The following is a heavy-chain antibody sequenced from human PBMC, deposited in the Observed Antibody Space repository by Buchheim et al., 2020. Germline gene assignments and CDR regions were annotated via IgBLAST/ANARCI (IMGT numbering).Heavy chain of an antibody. CDR3: VRDLTGDYEHWYFDL. D-gene: IGHD4-17*01. J-gene: IGHJ2*01. CDR1: GFTFGDYW. Sequence: VQLVESGGGLVQPGGSLRLSCAASGFTFGDYWMSWVRQAPGKGLEWIGDIFHSGITNYDPSLKSRLTISVDKSKNQFFLRLTSVTAADTAVYYCVRDLTGDYEHWYFDLWGRGTL. CDR2: IFHSGIT. V-gene: IGHV4-4*02.